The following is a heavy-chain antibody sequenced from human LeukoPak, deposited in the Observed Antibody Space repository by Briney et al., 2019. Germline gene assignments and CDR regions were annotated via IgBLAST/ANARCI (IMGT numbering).Heavy chain of an antibody. CDR3: ARDRGGIVVVPAAIRFDP. CDR1: GGTFSSYA. CDR2: IIPILGIA. D-gene: IGHD2-2*02. J-gene: IGHJ5*02. Sequence: EASVKVSCKASGGTFSSYAISWVRQAPGQGLEWMGRIIPILGIANYAQKFQGRVTITADKSTSTAYMELSSLRSEDTAVYYCARDRGGIVVVPAAIRFDPWGQGTLVTVSS. V-gene: IGHV1-69*04.